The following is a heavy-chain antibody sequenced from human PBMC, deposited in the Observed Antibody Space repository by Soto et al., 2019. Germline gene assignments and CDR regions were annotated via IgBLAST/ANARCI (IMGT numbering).Heavy chain of an antibody. CDR2: IKPDGSEK. CDR3: ARGDYYDSSGPFSDAFDI. J-gene: IGHJ3*02. Sequence: PGGSLRLSCAASGFTFSTYWRSWVRQAPGKGLEWVANIKPDGSEKWYVDSVKGRFTISRDNAKNSVHLQMNSLRAEDTAVYFCARGDYYDSSGPFSDAFDIWGQGTMVTVSS. V-gene: IGHV3-7*04. D-gene: IGHD3-22*01. CDR1: GFTFSTYW.